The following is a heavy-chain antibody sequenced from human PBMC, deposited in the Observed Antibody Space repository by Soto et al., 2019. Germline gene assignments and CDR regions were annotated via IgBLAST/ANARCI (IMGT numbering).Heavy chain of an antibody. Sequence: QVQLQESGPGLVRPSGTLSLTCDVSGGAIRSTNWWAWVRQASGKGLEWIGEIYQSGATKYNPSLEGRITISVDKSQNQFSLQLTSVTAADTAVYYGASGYSGYDYRVDYWGQGTLVTVSS. CDR1: GGAIRSTNW. D-gene: IGHD5-12*01. V-gene: IGHV4-4*02. J-gene: IGHJ4*02. CDR3: ASGYSGYDYRVDY. CDR2: IYQSGAT.